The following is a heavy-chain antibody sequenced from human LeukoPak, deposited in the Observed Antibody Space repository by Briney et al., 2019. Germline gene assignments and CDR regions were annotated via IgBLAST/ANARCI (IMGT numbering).Heavy chain of an antibody. J-gene: IGHJ3*02. CDR2: ISSNGGST. Sequence: GGSLRLSCAASGFTFSSYAMHWVRQAPGKGLACVSVISSNGGSTYYANSVKGRFTISRDNSMNTLYLQMNSLRAEDMAVYYCARAPYDRSGSYSDDIGGQATMVTVS. V-gene: IGHV3-64*01. D-gene: IGHD3-22*01. CDR3: ARAPYDRSGSYSDDI. CDR1: GFTFSSYA.